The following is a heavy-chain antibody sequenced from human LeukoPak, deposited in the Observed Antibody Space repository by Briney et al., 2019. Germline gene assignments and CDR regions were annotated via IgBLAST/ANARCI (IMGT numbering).Heavy chain of an antibody. CDR1: GFTFDDYA. J-gene: IGHJ3*02. CDR2: ISWNSGSI. Sequence: PGRSLRLSCAASGFTFDDYAMHWVRQAPGKGLEWVSGISWNSGSIGYADSVKGRFTISRDNAKNSLYLQMNSLRAEDMALYYCAKARSPVVVAATAAFDIWGQGTMVTVSS. CDR3: AKARSPVVVAATAAFDI. V-gene: IGHV3-9*03. D-gene: IGHD2-15*01.